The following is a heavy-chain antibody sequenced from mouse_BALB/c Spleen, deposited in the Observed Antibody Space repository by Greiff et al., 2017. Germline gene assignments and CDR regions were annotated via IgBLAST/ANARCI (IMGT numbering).Heavy chain of an antibody. CDR1: GFTFTDYY. CDR2: IRNKANGYTT. J-gene: IGHJ1*01. CDR3: ARRSYGWYFDV. Sequence: EVNVVESGGGLVQPGGSLRLSCATSGFTFTDYYMSWVRQPPGKALEWLGFIRNKANGYTTEYSASVKGRFTISRDNSQSILYLQMNTLRAEDSATYYCARRSYGWYFDVWGAGTTVTVSS. D-gene: IGHD1-1*01. V-gene: IGHV7-3*02.